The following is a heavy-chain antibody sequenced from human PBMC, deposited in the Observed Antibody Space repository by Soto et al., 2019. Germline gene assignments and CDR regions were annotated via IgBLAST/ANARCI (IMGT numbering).Heavy chain of an antibody. D-gene: IGHD3-3*01. CDR2: INHSGST. J-gene: IGHJ5*02. CDR3: ARGKVYYDFWSGYLCWFDP. Sequence: QVQLQQWGAGLLKPSETLSLTCAVYGGSFSGYYWRWIRQPPGKGLEWIGEINHSGSTNYNPSLKSRVTISVDTSKNQFSLKLSSVTAADTAVYYCARGKVYYDFWSGYLCWFDPWGQGTLVTVSS. V-gene: IGHV4-34*01. CDR1: GGSFSGYY.